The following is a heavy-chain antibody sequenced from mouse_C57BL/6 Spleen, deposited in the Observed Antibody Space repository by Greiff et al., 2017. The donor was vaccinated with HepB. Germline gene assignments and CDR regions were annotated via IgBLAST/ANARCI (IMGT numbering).Heavy chain of an antibody. V-gene: IGHV5-12*01. Sequence: EVKLVESGGGLVQPGGSLKLSCAASGFTFSDYYMYWVRQTPEKRLEWVAYISNGGGSTYYPDTVKGRFTISRDNAKNTLYLQMSRLKSEDTAMYYCARPLRDYWYFDVWGTGTTVTVSS. CDR2: ISNGGGST. CDR3: ARPLRDYWYFDV. CDR1: GFTFSDYY. J-gene: IGHJ1*03.